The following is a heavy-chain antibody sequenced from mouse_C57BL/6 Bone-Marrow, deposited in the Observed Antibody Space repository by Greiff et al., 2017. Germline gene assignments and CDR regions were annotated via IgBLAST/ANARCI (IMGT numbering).Heavy chain of an antibody. CDR3: ARAPIYYYGSRYFDV. CDR2: IYPGDGDT. J-gene: IGHJ1*03. CDR1: GYAFSSSW. D-gene: IGHD1-1*01. Sequence: QVQLKESGPELVKPGASVKISCKASGYAFSSSWMNWVKQRPGKGLEWIGRIYPGDGDTNYNGKFKGKATLTADKSSSTAYMQRSSLTSEDSAVYFGARAPIYYYGSRYFDVWGKGTTVTVSS. V-gene: IGHV1-82*01.